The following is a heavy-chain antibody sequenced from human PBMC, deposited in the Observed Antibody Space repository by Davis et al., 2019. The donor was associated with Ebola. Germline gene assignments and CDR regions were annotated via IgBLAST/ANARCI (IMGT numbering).Heavy chain of an antibody. Sequence: SETLSLTCALYGESFTGYFWSWIRQAPGRGLEWIGEVHPSGETDYNPSLESRVTISLDTSKNQFSLTIPSLTAADTGVYYCARTSLTSVSAAGLGYNYFDPWGRGTLVTVSS. V-gene: IGHV4-34*01. D-gene: IGHD4-17*01. CDR2: VHPSGET. J-gene: IGHJ5*02. CDR1: GESFTGYF. CDR3: ARTSLTSVSAAGLGYNYFDP.